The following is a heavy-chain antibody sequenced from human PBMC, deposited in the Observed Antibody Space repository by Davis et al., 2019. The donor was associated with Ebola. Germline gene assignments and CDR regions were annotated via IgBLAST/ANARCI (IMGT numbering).Heavy chain of an antibody. Sequence: GESLKIPCAASGFTFSSYGMHWVRQAPGKGLERVAFISYDGSNKYYADSVKGRFTISRDNSKNTLYLQMNSLRAEDTAVYYCVKGTTPWFDPWGQGTLVTVSS. CDR3: VKGTTPWFDP. CDR1: GFTFSSYG. CDR2: ISYDGSNK. D-gene: IGHD1-7*01. J-gene: IGHJ5*02. V-gene: IGHV3-30*18.